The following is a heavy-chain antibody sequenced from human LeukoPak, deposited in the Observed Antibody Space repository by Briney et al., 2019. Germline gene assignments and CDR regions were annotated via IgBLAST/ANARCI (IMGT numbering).Heavy chain of an antibody. CDR3: ARDEYYYGSGSYLYYMDV. J-gene: IGHJ6*03. CDR2: IYTSGST. Sequence: SETLSLTCTVSGGSISSYYWSWIRQPAGKGLEWIGRIYTSGSTNYNPSLKSRVTMSVDTSKNQFSLKLSSVTAADTAVYYCARDEYYYGSGSYLYYMDVWGKGTTVTISS. D-gene: IGHD3-10*01. CDR1: GGSISSYY. V-gene: IGHV4-4*07.